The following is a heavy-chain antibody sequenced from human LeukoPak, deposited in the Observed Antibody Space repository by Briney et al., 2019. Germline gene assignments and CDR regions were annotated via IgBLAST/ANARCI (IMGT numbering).Heavy chain of an antibody. CDR3: ARLGYTYGHFDY. D-gene: IGHD5-18*01. J-gene: IGHJ4*02. CDR2: IYHSGST. Sequence: SETLSLTCTVSGGSISSGGYYWSWIRQPPGKGLEWIGYIYHSGSTYYNPSLKSRVTISVDTSKNQFSLKLSSVTAADTAVYYCARLGYTYGHFDYWGQGTLVTVSS. V-gene: IGHV4-30-2*01. CDR1: GGSISSGGYY.